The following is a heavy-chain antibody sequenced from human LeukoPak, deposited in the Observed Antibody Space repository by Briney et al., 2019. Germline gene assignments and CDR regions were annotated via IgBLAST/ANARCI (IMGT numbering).Heavy chain of an antibody. CDR3: AKNGLRFLEWLSFDP. CDR2: ISGSGGNT. CDR1: GFTFSSYA. D-gene: IGHD3-3*01. J-gene: IGHJ5*02. Sequence: GGSLRLSCAASGFTFSSYAMSWVRQAPGKGLEWVSVISGSGGNTYYADSVKGRFTISRDNSKNTLYLQMDSLRAEDTAVYYCAKNGLRFLEWLSFDPWGQGTLVTVSS. V-gene: IGHV3-23*01.